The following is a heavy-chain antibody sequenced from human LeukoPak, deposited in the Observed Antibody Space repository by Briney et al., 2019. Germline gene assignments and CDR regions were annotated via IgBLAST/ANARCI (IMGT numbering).Heavy chain of an antibody. CDR1: GFTFSNAW. V-gene: IGHV3-21*04. J-gene: IGHJ4*02. CDR3: ARKTIVVVTPTEY. Sequence: PGGSLRLSCAASGFTFSNAWMSWVRQAPGKGLEWVSSISSTSSSYIYYADSVKGRFTISRDNAKNSLYLQMNSLRAEDTAVYYCARKTIVVVTPTEYWGQGTLVTVSS. D-gene: IGHD3-22*01. CDR2: ISSTSSSYI.